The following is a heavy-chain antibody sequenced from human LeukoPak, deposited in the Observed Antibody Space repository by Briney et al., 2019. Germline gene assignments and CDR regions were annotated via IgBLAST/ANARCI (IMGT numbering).Heavy chain of an antibody. D-gene: IGHD2-15*01. CDR3: ATGRLGVVGNDFFTWFDP. CDR2: FDPEDGDT. Sequence: ASVKVSCKASGYTLSELSMNWVRQAPGKGLEWMGGFDPEDGDTIYAQKFQGRVTMTEDTSKNTAYMELSSLRSEDTAVYYCATGRLGVVGNDFFTWFDPWGQGTPGTVSS. V-gene: IGHV1-24*01. CDR1: GYTLSELS. J-gene: IGHJ5*02.